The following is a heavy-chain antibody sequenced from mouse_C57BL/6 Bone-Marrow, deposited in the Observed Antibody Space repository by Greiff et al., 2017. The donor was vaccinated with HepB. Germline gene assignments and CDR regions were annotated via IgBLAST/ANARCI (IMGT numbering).Heavy chain of an antibody. CDR2: IWSGGST. CDR3: ASSRNRESLYFDY. D-gene: IGHD1-3*01. CDR1: GFSFTSYG. Sequence: QVQLQQSGPGLVQPSQCLSISCTVSGFSFTSYGVHWVRQSPGKGLEWLGVIWSGGSTDYYAAFISRLSISKDNSTGQIFFKMNSLQADDTAIYYCASSRNRESLYFDYWGQGTTLTVSS. V-gene: IGHV2-2*01. J-gene: IGHJ2*01.